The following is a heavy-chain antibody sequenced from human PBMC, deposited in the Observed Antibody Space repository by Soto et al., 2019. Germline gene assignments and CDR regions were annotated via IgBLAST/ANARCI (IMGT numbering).Heavy chain of an antibody. V-gene: IGHV3-9*01. CDR2: IIWNSEAI. CDR1: GFRFDDYA. J-gene: IGHJ5*02. Sequence: EVRLEESGGRLVQAGTSLRLSCRASGFRFDDYAMHWVRQAPGKGLEWVAGIIWNSEAIDYAESVRGRFTISRDNAENPGFLKMASLSPEDTALSYCTRGDQGIATRGTPTLRSWGQGTPVTVSS. D-gene: IGHD6-13*01. CDR3: TRGDQGIATRGTPTLRS.